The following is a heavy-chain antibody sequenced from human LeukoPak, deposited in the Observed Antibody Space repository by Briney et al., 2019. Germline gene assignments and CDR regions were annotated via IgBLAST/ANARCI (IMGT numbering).Heavy chain of an antibody. D-gene: IGHD3-3*01. J-gene: IGHJ4*02. CDR1: GFTFSSYA. CDR2: ISGSGGST. CDR3: ARDFWWLPDY. Sequence: PGGSLRLSCAASGFTFSSYAMSWVRQAPGKGLEWVSAISGSGGSTYYADSVRGRFTISRDNSKNMLYLQLNSLTTEDTALYYCARDFWWLPDYWGQGTLVTVSS. V-gene: IGHV3-23*01.